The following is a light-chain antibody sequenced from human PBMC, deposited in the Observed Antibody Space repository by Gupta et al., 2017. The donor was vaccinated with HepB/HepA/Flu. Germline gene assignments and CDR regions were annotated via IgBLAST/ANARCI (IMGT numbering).Light chain of an antibody. CDR2: RAA. Sequence: EIVLTQSPGALSLSPGERATPTRSASKSVRASYLARNEQKPGQAHRLLSYRAASRPTGIRDRVTGSESGTDFTRMGSRVEAEDFGGEYGQPYQGTFGQGTKVEIK. J-gene: IGKJ1*01. CDR3: QPYQGT. V-gene: IGKV3-20*01. CDR1: KSVRASY.